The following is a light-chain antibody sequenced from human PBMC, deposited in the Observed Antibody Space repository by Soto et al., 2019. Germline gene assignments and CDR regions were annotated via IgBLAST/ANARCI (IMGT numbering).Light chain of an antibody. CDR3: SSYAGDNSGV. V-gene: IGLV2-8*01. CDR2: QVS. Sequence: QSALTQPPSASGSPGQSVTISCTGTSSDVGGYDYVSWYQQHPGKAPKLMIYQVSKRPSGVPDRFSGSKFGNTASLTVSGLQAEDEADYYCSSYAGDNSGVFGTGTKVTVL. CDR1: SSDVGGYDY. J-gene: IGLJ1*01.